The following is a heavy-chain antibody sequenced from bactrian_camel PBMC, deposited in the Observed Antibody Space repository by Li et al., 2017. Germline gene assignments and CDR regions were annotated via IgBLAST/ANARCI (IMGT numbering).Heavy chain of an antibody. CDR3: QADPKEDAPMCSPRFTPYFGF. J-gene: IGHJ6*01. V-gene: IGHV3S53*01. CDR2: IDSDGRT. CDR1: GYSVSQGY. D-gene: IGHD1*01. Sequence: HVQLVESGGGSVQSGGSLRLSCAASGYSVSQGYMAWFRQAPGKEREGVASIDSDGRTTYGDSVKGRFTISKDNAKNTLYLQMNSLKPEDTAMYYCQADPKEDAPMCSPRFTPYFGFWGEGTQVTVS.